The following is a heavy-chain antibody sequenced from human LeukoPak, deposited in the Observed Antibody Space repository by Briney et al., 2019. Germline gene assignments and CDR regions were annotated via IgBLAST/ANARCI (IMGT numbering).Heavy chain of an antibody. Sequence: SETLSLTCTVSGGSISSSSYYWGWIRQPPGKGLEWIGSIYYSGSTYYNPSLKSRVTISVDTSKNQFSLKLSSVTAADTAVYYCARGRRGYTAMGKYFDYWGQGTLVTVSS. D-gene: IGHD5-18*01. CDR2: IYYSGST. CDR3: ARGRRGYTAMGKYFDY. CDR1: GGSISSSSYY. J-gene: IGHJ4*02. V-gene: IGHV4-39*01.